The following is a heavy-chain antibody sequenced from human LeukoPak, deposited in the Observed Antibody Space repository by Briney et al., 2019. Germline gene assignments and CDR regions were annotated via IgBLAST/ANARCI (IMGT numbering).Heavy chain of an antibody. V-gene: IGHV3-48*03. D-gene: IGHD2-15*01. J-gene: IGHJ4*02. CDR1: GFTFSSYE. CDR3: ARAGGYCSGGSCYGY. Sequence: GGSLRLSCAASGFTFSSYEMNWVRQAPGKGLEWVSYISSSGSTIYYADSVKGRFTISRDNAKNSLYLQMNSLRAEDTAVYYCARAGGYCSGGSCYGYWGQGTLVTVSS. CDR2: ISSSGSTI.